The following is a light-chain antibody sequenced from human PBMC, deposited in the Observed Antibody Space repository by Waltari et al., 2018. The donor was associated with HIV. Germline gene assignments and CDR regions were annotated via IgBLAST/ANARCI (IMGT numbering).Light chain of an antibody. CDR2: DVT. CDR1: SSDVVYYNY. Sequence: QSALTQPASVSGSPGQSIPISCTGTSSDVVYYNYVSWYPQYPGKDHKLSFYDVTNRPSGGSKRFSGSKSGNTASLTISGLQAEDEADYYCCSYAGSSIYYVFGTGTKVTVL. V-gene: IGLV2-23*02. J-gene: IGLJ1*01. CDR3: CSYAGSSIYYV.